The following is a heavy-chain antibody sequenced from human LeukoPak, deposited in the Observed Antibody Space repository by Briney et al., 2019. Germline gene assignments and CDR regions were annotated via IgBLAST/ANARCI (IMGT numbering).Heavy chain of an antibody. J-gene: IGHJ1*01. V-gene: IGHV1-2*02. Sequence: GASVKVSCEASGYTFTGYYMHWVRQAPGQGLEWMGWINPNSGGTNYAQKFQGRVTMTRDTSISTAYMELSRLRSDDTAVYYCARVLSGRGYTGYWSLEHWGQGTLVTVSS. CDR3: ARVLSGRGYTGYWSLEH. CDR2: INPNSGGT. CDR1: GYTFTGYY. D-gene: IGHD5-12*01.